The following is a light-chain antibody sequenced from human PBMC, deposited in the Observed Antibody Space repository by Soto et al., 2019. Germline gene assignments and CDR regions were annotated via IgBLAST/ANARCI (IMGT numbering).Light chain of an antibody. Sequence: EIVLTQSPATLSLSPGERATLSCRASQSVSSYLAWYQQKPGQAPRLLIYDASNRATGIPARFSGSGSGSGFPLTIRSLRPEDFDVYFCQRRLKRLFPFGGGTKVDIK. V-gene: IGKV3-11*01. CDR2: DAS. CDR3: QRRLKRLFP. CDR1: QSVSSY. J-gene: IGKJ3*01.